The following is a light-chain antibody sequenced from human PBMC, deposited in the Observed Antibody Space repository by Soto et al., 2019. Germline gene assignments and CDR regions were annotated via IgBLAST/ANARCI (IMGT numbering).Light chain of an antibody. CDR3: QQANSFSRT. J-gene: IGKJ1*01. V-gene: IGKV1-12*01. CDR1: PGISSW. CDR2: AAS. Sequence: DIQMTQSPSSVSASVGDRVTITCRASPGISSWLAWHQQKPGKAPKLLIYAASSLQSGVPSRFSGSGSGTDFTLTISSLQPEDFATYYCQQANSFSRTFGQGTKVEIK.